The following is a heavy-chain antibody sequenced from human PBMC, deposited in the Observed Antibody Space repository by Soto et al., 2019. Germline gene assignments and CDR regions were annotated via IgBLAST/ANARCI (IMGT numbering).Heavy chain of an antibody. CDR3: ASEWQLGY. CDR2: ISGYNGNT. CDR1: GYTFTNYG. J-gene: IGHJ4*02. V-gene: IGHV1-18*01. D-gene: IGHD6-6*01. Sequence: QVQLVQSGAEVKKPGASVKVSCKASGYTFTNYGFSCVRQAPGQALEWMGWISGYNGNTNYAERLQGRLTLTTDTSTSTAYMELTSLRYDDTAVYYCASEWQLGYWGQGTPVTVSS.